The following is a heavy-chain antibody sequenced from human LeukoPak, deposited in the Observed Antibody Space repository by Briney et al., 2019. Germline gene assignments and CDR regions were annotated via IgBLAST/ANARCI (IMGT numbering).Heavy chain of an antibody. CDR2: INHSGST. D-gene: IGHD1-1*01. CDR1: GGSFSGYY. Sequence: SETLSLTCAAYGGSFSGYYWSWIRQPPGKGLEWIGEINHSGSTNYNPSLKSRVTISVDTSKNQFSLKLSSVTAADTAVYYCAGDGSSINWFFYWGQGTLVTVSS. J-gene: IGHJ4*02. V-gene: IGHV4-34*01. CDR3: AGDGSSINWFFY.